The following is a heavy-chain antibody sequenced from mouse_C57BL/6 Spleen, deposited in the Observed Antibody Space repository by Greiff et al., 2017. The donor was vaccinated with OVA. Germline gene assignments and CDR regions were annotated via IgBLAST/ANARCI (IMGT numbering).Heavy chain of an antibody. CDR1: GYTFTSYG. D-gene: IGHD4-1*01. V-gene: IGHV1-81*01. Sequence: VKLVESGAELARPGASVKLSCKASGYTFTSYGISWVKQRTGQGLEWIGEIYPRSGNTYYNEKFKGKATLTADKSSSTAYMELRSLTSEDSAVYFCARPNWDQRYFDVWGTGTTVTVSS. CDR3: ARPNWDQRYFDV. CDR2: IYPRSGNT. J-gene: IGHJ1*03.